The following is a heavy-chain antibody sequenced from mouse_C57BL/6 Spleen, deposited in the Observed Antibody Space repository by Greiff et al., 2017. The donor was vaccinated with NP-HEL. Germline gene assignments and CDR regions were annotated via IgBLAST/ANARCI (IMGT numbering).Heavy chain of an antibody. CDR1: GYSFTGYY. V-gene: IGHV1-42*01. CDR3: ARGLLHYFDY. CDR2: INPSTGGT. Sequence: EVMLVESGPELVKPGASVKISCKASGYSFTGYYMNWVKQSPEKSLEWIGEINPSTGGTTYNQKFKAKATLTVDKSSSTAYMQLKSLTSEDSAVYYCARGLLHYFDYWGQGTTLTVSS. D-gene: IGHD2-3*01. J-gene: IGHJ2*01.